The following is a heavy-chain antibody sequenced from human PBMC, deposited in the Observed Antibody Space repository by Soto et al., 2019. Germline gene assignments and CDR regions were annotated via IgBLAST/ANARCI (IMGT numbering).Heavy chain of an antibody. Sequence: GGSLRLSCAASGFTFSSYAMSWVRQAPGKGLEWVSAISGSGGSTYYADSVKGRFTISRDNSKNTLYLQMNSLRAEDTAVYYCAKGLNPVHSFTIFGVVIRDDAFDIWGQGTMVTVSS. V-gene: IGHV3-23*01. CDR2: ISGSGGST. J-gene: IGHJ3*02. D-gene: IGHD3-3*01. CDR1: GFTFSSYA. CDR3: AKGLNPVHSFTIFGVVIRDDAFDI.